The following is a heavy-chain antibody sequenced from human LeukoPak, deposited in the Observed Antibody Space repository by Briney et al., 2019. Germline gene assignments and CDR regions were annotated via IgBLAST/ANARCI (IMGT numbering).Heavy chain of an antibody. V-gene: IGHV7-4-1*02. CDR3: ARDQAYSSSWYVRGGDFFDY. J-gene: IGHJ4*02. CDR2: INTNTGNP. Sequence: GASVKVSCKASGYTFTSYAMNWVRQAPGRGLEWMGWINTNTGNPTYAQGFTGRYVFSLDTSVSTAYLQISSLKAEDTAVYYCARDQAYSSSWYVRGGDFFDYWGQGTLVTVSS. D-gene: IGHD6-13*01. CDR1: GYTFTSYA.